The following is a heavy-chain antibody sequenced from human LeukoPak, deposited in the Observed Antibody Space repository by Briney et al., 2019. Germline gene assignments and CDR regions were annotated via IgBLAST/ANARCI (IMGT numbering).Heavy chain of an antibody. V-gene: IGHV1-18*01. CDR1: GYTFTNYG. D-gene: IGHD2-21*02. CDR3: ARGSVTARQVDDY. CDR2: ISAYSGIT. J-gene: IGHJ4*02. Sequence: ASVKVSCKASGYTFTNYGISWVRQAPGQGLEWMGWISAYSGITNYAQKLQGRVTMTTDTSTSTAYMELSSLRSEDTAVYYCARGSVTARQVDDYWGQGTQVTVSS.